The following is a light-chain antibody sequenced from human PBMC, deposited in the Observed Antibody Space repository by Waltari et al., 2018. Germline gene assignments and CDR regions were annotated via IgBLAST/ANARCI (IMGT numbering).Light chain of an antibody. Sequence: EIVMTQSPATLSVSPGDRATLSCRASQSVSRNLAWYQQKPGPAPRRLIYGASTRATGITVRFSCTGSGTEFTLTLRSLQSEDFAVYYCQQYHTRHPLFTFGPGTKVDMK. CDR2: GAS. CDR1: QSVSRN. V-gene: IGKV3D-15*01. J-gene: IGKJ3*01. CDR3: QQYHTRHPLFT.